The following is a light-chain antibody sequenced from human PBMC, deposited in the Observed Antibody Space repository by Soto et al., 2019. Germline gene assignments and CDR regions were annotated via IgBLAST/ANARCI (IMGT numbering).Light chain of an antibody. Sequence: QSSLTQPPSASGSPGQSVTISCTGTNSDVGGYNYVSWYQHHPGKVPKLMIYEVSKRPSGVPDRFSGSKSGNTASLTVSGLQAEDEADYYCSSYAGSNTFVFGTGTKVTVL. CDR3: SSYAGSNTFV. CDR2: EVS. V-gene: IGLV2-8*01. J-gene: IGLJ1*01. CDR1: NSDVGGYNY.